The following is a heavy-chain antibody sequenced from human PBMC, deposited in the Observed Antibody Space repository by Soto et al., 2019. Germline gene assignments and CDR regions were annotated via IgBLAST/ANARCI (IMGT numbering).Heavy chain of an antibody. CDR2: MNPGSGDT. D-gene: IGHD5-18*01. CDR3: ASMESFGSLNLFDP. CDR1: GYTFTNND. Sequence: QVQLVQSGAEVKKPGASVKVSCKASGYTFTNNDVSWVRQATGQGLEWMGWMNPGSGDTGYAQKFQGRVTMTRDISIATAYMELNSLTSEDTAIYYCASMESFGSLNLFDPWGQGTLVTVSS. V-gene: IGHV1-8*02. J-gene: IGHJ5*02.